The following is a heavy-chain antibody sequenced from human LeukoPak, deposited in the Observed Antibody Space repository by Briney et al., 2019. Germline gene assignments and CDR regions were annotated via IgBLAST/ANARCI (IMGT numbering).Heavy chain of an antibody. D-gene: IGHD4-23*01. V-gene: IGHV3-66*04. Sequence: GGSLRLSCAASGFIFSSYAMSWVRQAPGKGLEWVSVIYSGGSIYYADSVKGRFTISRDKSKNTLYLQMNSLRAEDTAVYYCARPPYGGVDYWGQGTLVTVSS. CDR2: IYSGGSI. J-gene: IGHJ4*02. CDR3: ARPPYGGVDY. CDR1: GFIFSSYA.